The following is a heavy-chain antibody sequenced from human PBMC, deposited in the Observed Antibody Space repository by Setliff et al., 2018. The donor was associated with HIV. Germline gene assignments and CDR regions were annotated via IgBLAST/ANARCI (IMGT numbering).Heavy chain of an antibody. V-gene: IGHV4-59*08. Sequence: SETLSLTCTVFGGSMNNYYWNWIRQSPGKGLEWIGYVYYSGSTKYSPSLKSRVSISLDPSTKQVSLRLRSVTAADTAVYYCARHDCGGDCSINWFDPWGQGTLVTVSS. J-gene: IGHJ5*02. D-gene: IGHD2-21*02. CDR3: ARHDCGGDCSINWFDP. CDR1: GGSMNNYY. CDR2: VYYSGST.